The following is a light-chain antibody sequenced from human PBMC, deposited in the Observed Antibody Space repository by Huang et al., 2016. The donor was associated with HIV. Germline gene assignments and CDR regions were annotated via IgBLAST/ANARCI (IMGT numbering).Light chain of an antibody. CDR3: MQASQTPWT. J-gene: IGKJ1*01. CDR1: ESLLHSNGNTY. Sequence: DIVVTQSPLSLSVTPGVPPSISCMSSESLLHSNGNTYLNWYLQKTGQSPHLLIYLGSNRASGVPDRCSGSGSGTDCTLKISRVQAEDVGVYYCMQASQTPWTFGQGTKLEVK. V-gene: IGKV2-28*01. CDR2: LGS.